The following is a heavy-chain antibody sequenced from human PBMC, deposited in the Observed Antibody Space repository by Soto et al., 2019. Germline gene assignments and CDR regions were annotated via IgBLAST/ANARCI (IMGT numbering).Heavy chain of an antibody. V-gene: IGHV3-48*03. D-gene: IGHD2-2*01. Sequence: LRLSCAASRFTFSTYEMNWVRQAPGRGLEWVSYISTNGSTVYYADSVKGRFTISRDNTRNSLYLQMNSLRDEDTALYYCVRYCSTTLCNGVAARTFDYWGQGTLVTVSS. CDR1: RFTFSTYE. J-gene: IGHJ4*02. CDR3: VRYCSTTLCNGVAARTFDY. CDR2: ISTNGSTV.